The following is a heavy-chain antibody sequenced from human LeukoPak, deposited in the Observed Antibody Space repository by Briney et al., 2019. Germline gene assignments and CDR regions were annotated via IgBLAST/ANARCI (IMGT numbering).Heavy chain of an antibody. CDR1: GFTFSSYA. D-gene: IGHD6-19*01. V-gene: IGHV3-23*01. CDR2: ISGSGGST. CDR3: ARTVAAWYFDY. J-gene: IGHJ4*02. Sequence: GGSLRLSCAASGFTFSSYAMSWVRQAPGKGMEWVSAISGSGGSTYYADSVKGRFTISRDNSKNTLYLQMNSLRAEDTAVYYCARTVAAWYFDYWGQGTLVTVSS.